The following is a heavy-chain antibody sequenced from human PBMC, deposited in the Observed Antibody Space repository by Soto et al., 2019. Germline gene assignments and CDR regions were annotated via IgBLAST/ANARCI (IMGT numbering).Heavy chain of an antibody. CDR3: ARDATIFPLYNWFDP. CDR1: GFTFSIYG. CDR2: IWYDGSNK. V-gene: IGHV3-33*01. Sequence: GGSLRLSCAASGFTFSIYGMHWFRQAPGKGLEWVAVIWYDGSNKYYADSVKGRFTISRDNSKNTLYLQMNSLRAEDTAVYYCARDATIFPLYNWFDPWGQGTLVTVSS. D-gene: IGHD3-3*01. J-gene: IGHJ5*02.